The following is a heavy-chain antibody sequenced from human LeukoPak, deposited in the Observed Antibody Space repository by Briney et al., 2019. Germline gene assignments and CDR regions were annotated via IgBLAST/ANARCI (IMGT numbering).Heavy chain of an antibody. CDR2: IAFDGTNK. D-gene: IGHD4-17*01. CDR1: GFTFSSYG. V-gene: IGHV3-30*18. Sequence: PGRSLRLSCAPSGFTFSSYGMHWVRQAPGKGLEWVAVIAFDGTNKYYADSVKGRFTISRDNSKNTLYLQMNSLRAEDTAVYYCAKGTGGDYVPWVDYWGQGTLVTVSS. J-gene: IGHJ4*02. CDR3: AKGTGGDYVPWVDY.